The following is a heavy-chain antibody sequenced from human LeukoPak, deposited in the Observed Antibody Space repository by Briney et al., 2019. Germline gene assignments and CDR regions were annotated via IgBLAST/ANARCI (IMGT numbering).Heavy chain of an antibody. CDR1: GYSISSGYY. CDR3: ARALYYYDSSGNSFDY. D-gene: IGHD3-22*01. CDR2: IYHSGST. V-gene: IGHV4-38-2*02. Sequence: SETLSLTCTVSGYSISSGYYWGWIRQPPGKGLEWIGSIYHSGSTYYNPSLKSRVTISVDTSKNQFSLKLSSVTAADTAVYYCARALYYYDSSGNSFDYWGQGTLVTVSS. J-gene: IGHJ4*02.